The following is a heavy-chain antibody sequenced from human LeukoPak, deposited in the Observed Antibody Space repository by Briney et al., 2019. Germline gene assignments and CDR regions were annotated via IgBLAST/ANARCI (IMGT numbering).Heavy chain of an antibody. CDR3: ARGSYDFWSGYRNWFDP. J-gene: IGHJ5*02. Sequence: SETLSLTCTVSGGSISSGSYYWSWIRQPAGKGLEWIGRIYTSGSTNYNPSLKSRVTISVDTSKNQFSLKLSSVTAADTAVYYCARGSYDFWSGYRNWFDPWGQGTLVTVSS. CDR1: GGSISSGSYY. CDR2: IYTSGST. D-gene: IGHD3-3*01. V-gene: IGHV4-61*02.